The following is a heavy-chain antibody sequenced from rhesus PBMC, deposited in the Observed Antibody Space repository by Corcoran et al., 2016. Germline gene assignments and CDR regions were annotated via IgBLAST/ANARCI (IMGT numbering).Heavy chain of an antibody. CDR2: VDPVYGEI. CDR3: ARGVYTAGTQFDY. CDR1: GYTFTELS. Sequence: EVQLVQSGAEVKKPGASVKVSCKVSGYTFTELSMHWVRQAPGKGLEWMGGVDPVYGEIIHAGKFQGRVTMTEDTSTDTAYMELSSLRSEETAVYYCARGVYTAGTQFDYWGQGVLVTVSS. J-gene: IGHJ4*01. V-gene: IGHV1-156*01. D-gene: IGHD5-24*01.